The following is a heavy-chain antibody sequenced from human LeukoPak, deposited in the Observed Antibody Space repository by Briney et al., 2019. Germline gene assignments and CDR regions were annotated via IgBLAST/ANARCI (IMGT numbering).Heavy chain of an antibody. J-gene: IGHJ4*02. Sequence: ASVKVSCKASGYTFTSYYMHWVRQAPGQGLEWMGRINPSGGSTSYAQKFQGRVTMTRDTSTSTVYMELSSLRSEDTAVYYCARDLGYCTNGVCYDLYYWGQGTLVTVSS. CDR2: INPSGGST. CDR3: ARDLGYCTNGVCYDLYY. D-gene: IGHD2-8*01. V-gene: IGHV1-46*01. CDR1: GYTFTSYY.